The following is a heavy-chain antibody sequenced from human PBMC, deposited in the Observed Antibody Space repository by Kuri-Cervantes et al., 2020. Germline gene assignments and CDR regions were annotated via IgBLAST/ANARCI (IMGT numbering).Heavy chain of an antibody. CDR2: ISHSGSP. Sequence: SETLSLTCAVYGASLSGYYWSWIRQPPGKGLEWIGEISHSGSPNYNPSLKSRVTISVDTSKNQFSLRLRSVTAADTAVYYCARVGYDKLTGYYASDMWGQGTKVTVSS. V-gene: IGHV4-34*01. CDR1: GASLSGYY. D-gene: IGHD3-9*01. J-gene: IGHJ3*02. CDR3: ARVGYDKLTGYYASDM.